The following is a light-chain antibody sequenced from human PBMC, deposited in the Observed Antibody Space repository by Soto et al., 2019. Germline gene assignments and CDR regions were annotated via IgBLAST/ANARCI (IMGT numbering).Light chain of an antibody. J-gene: IGKJ5*01. CDR3: QQYGSSPRIT. CDR2: AAS. CDR1: QSVSSTY. V-gene: IGKV3-20*01. Sequence: EPVLTQSPGTLSLSPGERATLSCRASQSVSSTYLAWYQQKPGQAPRLLIYAASSRATGVPDRYSGSGSGTDFSLTISRLEPEDSAVYYCQQYGSSPRITFGQGTRMEIK.